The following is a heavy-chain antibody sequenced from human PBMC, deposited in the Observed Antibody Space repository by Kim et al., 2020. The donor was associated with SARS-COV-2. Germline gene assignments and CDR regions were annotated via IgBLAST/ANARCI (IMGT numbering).Heavy chain of an antibody. CDR3: ARGRRSSGWYPGYDYYYGMDV. V-gene: IGHV3-13*01. D-gene: IGHD6-19*01. J-gene: IGHJ6*02. CDR1: GFTFSSYD. CDR2: IGTAGDT. Sequence: GGSLRLSCAASGFTFSSYDMHWVRQATGKGLEWVSAIGTAGDTYYPGSVKGRFTISRENAKNSLYLQMNSLRAGDTAVYYCARGRRSSGWYPGYDYYYGMDVWSQGTTITVSS.